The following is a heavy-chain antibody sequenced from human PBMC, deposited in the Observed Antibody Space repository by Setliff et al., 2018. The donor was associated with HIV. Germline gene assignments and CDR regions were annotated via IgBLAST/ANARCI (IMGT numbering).Heavy chain of an antibody. CDR3: AKDGWNWRLDY. Sequence: GGSLRLSCAASGFTFVADAMNWVRQAPGKGLEWVSSISRSGENTYYADTVKGRFTISRDNSKNTLFLQMSSLGAEDSALYYCAKDGWNWRLDYWGQGTLVTVSS. CDR1: GFTFVADA. CDR2: ISRSGENT. J-gene: IGHJ4*02. D-gene: IGHD1-1*01. V-gene: IGHV3-23*01.